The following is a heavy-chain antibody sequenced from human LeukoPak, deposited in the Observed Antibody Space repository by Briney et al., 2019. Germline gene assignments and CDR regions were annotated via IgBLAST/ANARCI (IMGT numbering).Heavy chain of an antibody. CDR2: INRDGRST. CDR3: ARDPYDILTGPYFDY. Sequence: GGSLRLSCAASGFTSTSYWMHWVRPAPGKGLVWVSSINRDGRSTSYADSVKDRFTISRDNAKNTVFLQMNSLRAEDTAVYCCARDPYDILTGPYFDYWRLGTLVTVSS. V-gene: IGHV3-74*01. J-gene: IGHJ4*02. D-gene: IGHD3-9*01. CDR1: GFTSTSYW.